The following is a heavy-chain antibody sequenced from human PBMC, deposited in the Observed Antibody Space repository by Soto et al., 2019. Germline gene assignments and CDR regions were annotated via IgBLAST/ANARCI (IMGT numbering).Heavy chain of an antibody. J-gene: IGHJ3*02. CDR1: CGSISSYY. CDR2: IYYSGST. D-gene: IGHD4-17*01. CDR3: ATSLGAVTTDDAFDI. Sequence: SETLSLTCTVSCGSISSYYWSWIRQPPGKGLEWIGYIYYSGSTNYNPSLKSRVTISVDTSKNQFSLKLSSVTAADTAVYYCATSLGAVTTDDAFDIWGQGAMVTVSS. V-gene: IGHV4-59*01.